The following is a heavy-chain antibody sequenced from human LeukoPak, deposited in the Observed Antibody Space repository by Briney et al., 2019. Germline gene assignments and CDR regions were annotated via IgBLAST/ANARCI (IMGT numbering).Heavy chain of an antibody. CDR3: ARDFYYDYVWGSYRYFDY. CDR2: ISDIGSI. CDR1: GGSISSYY. D-gene: IGHD3-16*02. V-gene: IGHV4-59*12. Sequence: SETLSLTCTVSGGSISSYYWSWIRQPPGKGLEWIAYISDIGSINYNPSLKSRVTISLDTSKNQFSLKLSSVTAADTAVYYCARDFYYDYVWGSYRYFDYWGQGTLVTVSS. J-gene: IGHJ4*02.